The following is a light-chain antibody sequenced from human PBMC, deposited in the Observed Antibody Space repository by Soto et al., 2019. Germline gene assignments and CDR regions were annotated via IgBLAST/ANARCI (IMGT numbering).Light chain of an antibody. CDR2: AAS. V-gene: IGKV1-12*01. CDR1: QAVSTW. CDR3: QQGASFPRT. Sequence: DIQMTQSPSSVSASVGDTVTITCRASQAVSTWLAWYQQEPGGAPKLLIYAASTLQSGVPSRFSGSGSGTDFTLTIRSLQPEDFATYYCQQGASFPRTFGGGTKVEIK. J-gene: IGKJ4*01.